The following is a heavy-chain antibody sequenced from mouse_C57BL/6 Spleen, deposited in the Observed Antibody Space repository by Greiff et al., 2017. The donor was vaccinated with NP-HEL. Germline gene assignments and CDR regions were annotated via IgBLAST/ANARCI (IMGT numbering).Heavy chain of an antibody. V-gene: IGHV5-6*01. J-gene: IGHJ3*01. CDR1: GFTFSSYG. D-gene: IGHD1-1*01. CDR3: ARQGLRYLFAY. CDR2: ISSGGSYT. Sequence: EVKLQESGGDLVKPGGSLKLSCAASGFTFSSYGMSWVRQTPDKRLEWVATISSGGSYTYYPDSVKGRFPISRDNAKNTLYLQMSSLKSEDTAMYYCARQGLRYLFAYWGQGTLVTVSA.